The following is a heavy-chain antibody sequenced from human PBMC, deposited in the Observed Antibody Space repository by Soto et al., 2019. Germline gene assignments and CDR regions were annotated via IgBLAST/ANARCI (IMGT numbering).Heavy chain of an antibody. CDR3: ATIPLSPYYDSSGYLNY. J-gene: IGHJ4*02. D-gene: IGHD3-22*01. V-gene: IGHV4-61*01. Sequence: SETLSLTCTVSGGSVSSGSYYWSWIRQPPGKGLEWIGYIYYSGSTNYNPSLKSRVTISVDTSKNQFSLKLSSVTAADTAVYYCATIPLSPYYDSSGYLNYWGQGTLVTVSS. CDR2: IYYSGST. CDR1: GGSVSSGSYY.